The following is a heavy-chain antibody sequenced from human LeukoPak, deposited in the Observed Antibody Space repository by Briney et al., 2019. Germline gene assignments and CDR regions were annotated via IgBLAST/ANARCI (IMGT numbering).Heavy chain of an antibody. Sequence: QPGGSLRLSCAASGFTFSSYEMNWVRQAPGKGLDWVSNIGSRGSTMYYADSVKGRFTISRDNAKNSLYLQMNSLRAEDTAVYYCAKSSDYVWGSYRSYYLDYWGQGTLVTVSS. V-gene: IGHV3-48*03. CDR2: IGSRGSTM. J-gene: IGHJ4*02. CDR3: AKSSDYVWGSYRSYYLDY. D-gene: IGHD3-16*02. CDR1: GFTFSSYE.